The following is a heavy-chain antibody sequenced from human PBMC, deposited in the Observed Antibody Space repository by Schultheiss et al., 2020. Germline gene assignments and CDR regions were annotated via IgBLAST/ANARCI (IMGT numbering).Heavy chain of an antibody. J-gene: IGHJ4*02. CDR3: AKDWSTTTGTYLDY. CDR2: ISYDGSNK. CDR1: GFTFSNAW. D-gene: IGHD4-17*01. Sequence: GSLRLSCAASGFTFSNAWMSWVRQAPGKGLEWVAVISYDGSNKYYADSVKGRFTISRDNSKNTLYLQMNSLRAEDTAVYYCAKDWSTTTGTYLDYWGQGTLVTVSS. V-gene: IGHV3-30*18.